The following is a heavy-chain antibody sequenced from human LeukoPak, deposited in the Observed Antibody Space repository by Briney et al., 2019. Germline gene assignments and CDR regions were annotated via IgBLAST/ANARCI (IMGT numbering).Heavy chain of an antibody. D-gene: IGHD2-2*01. V-gene: IGHV1-18*01. CDR1: GYTFTSYG. CDR3: ARGGCSSTSCCWTSEPRYMDV. J-gene: IGHJ6*03. CDR2: ISAYNGNT. Sequence: GASVKVSCKASGYTFTSYGISWVRQAPGQGLEWMGWISAYNGNTNYAQKLQGRVTMTTDTSTSTAYMELRSLRSDDTAVYYCARGGCSSTSCCWTSEPRYMDVWGKGTTVTVSS.